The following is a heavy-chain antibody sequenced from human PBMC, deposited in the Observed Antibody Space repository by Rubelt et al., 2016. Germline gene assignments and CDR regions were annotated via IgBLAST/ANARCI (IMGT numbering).Heavy chain of an antibody. Sequence: QVQLQESGPGLVKPSQTLSLTCAVSGGSISSGGYSWSWIRQPPGKGLEWIGYIYYSGSTYYNPSLKSRVTISVDTSKNQFSLKLSSVTAADTAVYYCATVDYFAFSFDYWGQGTLVTVSS. CDR2: IYYSGST. J-gene: IGHJ4*02. V-gene: IGHV4-30-4*07. CDR3: ATVDYFAFSFDY. CDR1: GGSISSGGYS. D-gene: IGHD3-16*01.